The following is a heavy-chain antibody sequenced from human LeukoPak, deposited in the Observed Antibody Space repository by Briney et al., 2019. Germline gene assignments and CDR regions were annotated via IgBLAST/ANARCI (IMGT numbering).Heavy chain of an antibody. D-gene: IGHD1-26*01. CDR1: GGSISSGDYY. V-gene: IGHV4-30-4*08. CDR3: ARGSYDTPSFDY. J-gene: IGHJ4*02. Sequence: SETLSLTCTVSGGSISSGDYYWSWIRQPPGTGLEWIGYIYYSGSTYYNPSLKSRVTISVDTSKNQFSLKLSSVTAADTAVYYCARGSYDTPSFDYWGQGTLVTVSS. CDR2: IYYSGST.